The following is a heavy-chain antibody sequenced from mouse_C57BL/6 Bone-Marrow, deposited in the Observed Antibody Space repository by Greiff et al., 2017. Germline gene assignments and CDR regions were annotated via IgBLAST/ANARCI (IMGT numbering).Heavy chain of an antibody. Sequence: VESGEGLVKPGGSLKLSCAASGFTFSSYAMSWVRQTPEKRLEWVAYISSGGDYIYYADTVKGRFTISRDHARNTLYLQMSSLKSEDTAMYYCTRAPNWYFDVWGTGTTVTVSS. CDR2: ISSGGDYI. J-gene: IGHJ1*03. CDR1: GFTFSSYA. V-gene: IGHV5-9-1*02. CDR3: TRAPNWYFDV.